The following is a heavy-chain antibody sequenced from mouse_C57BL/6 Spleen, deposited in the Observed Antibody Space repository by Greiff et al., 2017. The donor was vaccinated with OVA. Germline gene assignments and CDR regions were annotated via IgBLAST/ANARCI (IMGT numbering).Heavy chain of an antibody. V-gene: IGHV5-16*01. J-gene: IGHJ2*01. CDR3: ARDNGGYFDY. CDR2: INYDGSST. Sequence: EVQLVESEGGLVQPGSSMKLSCTASGFTFSDYYMAWVRQVPEKGLEWVANINYDGSSTYYLDSLKSRFIISRDNAKNILYLQMSSLKSEDTATYYCARDNGGYFDYWGQGTTLTVSS. CDR1: GFTFSDYY.